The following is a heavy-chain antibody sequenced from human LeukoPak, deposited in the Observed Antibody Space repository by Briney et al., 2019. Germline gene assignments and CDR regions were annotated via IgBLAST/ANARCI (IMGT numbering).Heavy chain of an antibody. CDR1: GYSISSGYY. Sequence: SETLSLTCTVSGYSISSGYYWGWIRQPPGKGLEWIGSIYHSGSAYYNPSLKSRVTISVDTSKNQFSLKLSSVTAADTAVYYCARVTGYMIEDYFDYWGQGTLVTVSS. CDR2: IYHSGSA. CDR3: ARVTGYMIEDYFDY. V-gene: IGHV4-38-2*02. D-gene: IGHD3-9*01. J-gene: IGHJ4*02.